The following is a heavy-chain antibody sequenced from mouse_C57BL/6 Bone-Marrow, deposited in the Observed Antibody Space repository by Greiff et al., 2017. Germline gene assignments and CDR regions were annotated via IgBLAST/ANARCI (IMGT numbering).Heavy chain of an antibody. CDR1: GYTFTDYY. CDR2: INPNNGGT. Sequence: EVQLQQSGPELVKPGASVKISCKASGYTFTDYYMNWVKQSHGKSLEWIGDINPNNGGTSYNQKFKGKDTLTVDKSSSTAYMELRSLTSEDSAVYYCARGDDYGGLYAMDYWGQGTSVTVSS. V-gene: IGHV1-26*01. J-gene: IGHJ4*01. CDR3: ARGDDYGGLYAMDY. D-gene: IGHD2-4*01.